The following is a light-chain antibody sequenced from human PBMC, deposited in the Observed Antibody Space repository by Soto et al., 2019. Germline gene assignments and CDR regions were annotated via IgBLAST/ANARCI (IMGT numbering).Light chain of an antibody. J-gene: IGKJ2*01. Sequence: EVVLTQSPGTLSLSPGERATLSCRASQSVRNNYLAWYQQKPGQSPKLLIFGSSYRATGIPDRFSGSGSGTDFTLTISRLEPEDYAVYYCQQYGSSPPYTLGQGNKLEIK. V-gene: IGKV3-20*01. CDR3: QQYGSSPPYT. CDR2: GSS. CDR1: QSVRNNY.